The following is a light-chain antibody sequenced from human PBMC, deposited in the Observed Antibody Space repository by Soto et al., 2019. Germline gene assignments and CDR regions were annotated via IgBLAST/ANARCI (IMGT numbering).Light chain of an antibody. CDR1: DSNIGADHD. CDR3: QSYDRSLSGCV. V-gene: IGLV1-40*01. J-gene: IGLJ1*01. Sequence: QSALTQPPSVSGAPGQRVTISCTGSDSNIGADHDVHWYQQLPGAAPKLLIYGNNNRPSGVPDRFSGSKSGTSASLAITGLQSDDEADYYCQSYDRSLSGCVFGTGTKLTVL. CDR2: GNN.